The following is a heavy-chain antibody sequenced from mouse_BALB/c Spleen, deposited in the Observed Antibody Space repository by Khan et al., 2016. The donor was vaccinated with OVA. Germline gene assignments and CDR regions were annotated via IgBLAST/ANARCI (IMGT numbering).Heavy chain of an antibody. V-gene: IGHV2-9*02. Sequence: VQLQESGPAMVAPSQSLSITCPVSGFSLTSYGVHWVRQPPGKGLEWLGVIWAGGSTNYNSALMSRLSISKDNSKSQVFLKMNSLQTDDTAMYYCARYYGNYGWYFDVWGAGTTVTVSS. D-gene: IGHD2-1*01. CDR1: GFSLTSYG. CDR3: ARYYGNYGWYFDV. J-gene: IGHJ1*01. CDR2: IWAGGST.